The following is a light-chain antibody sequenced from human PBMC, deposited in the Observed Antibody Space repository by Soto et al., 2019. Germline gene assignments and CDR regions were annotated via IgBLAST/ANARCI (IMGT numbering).Light chain of an antibody. CDR3: HQRQYWPPIT. CDR2: GAS. CDR1: QSVSSSY. Sequence: EIVLTKSTGTLSLSPGDRASLSCMASQSVSSSYLAWYQQNPGQAPRLLIFGASSRATGIPARFSGSGSGTDFTLTISSLEPEDFAVYYCHQRQYWPPITFGQGTRLEIK. J-gene: IGKJ5*01. V-gene: IGKV3D-20*02.